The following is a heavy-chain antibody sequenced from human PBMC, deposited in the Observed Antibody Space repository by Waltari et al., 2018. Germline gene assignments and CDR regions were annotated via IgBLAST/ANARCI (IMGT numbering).Heavy chain of an antibody. Sequence: EVQLAESGGGLVQPGGSLRLSCAASGFAFSSYCMSWVRQDPGKGLEWVANIKQDGSEKYYVDSVKGRFTISRDNAKNSLYLQMNSLRAEDTAVYYCASGATHLDYWGQGTLVTVSS. V-gene: IGHV3-7*01. J-gene: IGHJ4*02. CDR1: GFAFSSYC. CDR2: IKQDGSEK. D-gene: IGHD1-26*01. CDR3: ASGATHLDY.